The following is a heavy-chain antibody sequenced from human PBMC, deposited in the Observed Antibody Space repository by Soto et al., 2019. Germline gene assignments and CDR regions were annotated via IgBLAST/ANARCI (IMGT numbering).Heavy chain of an antibody. CDR2: VGGSAGTT. J-gene: IGHJ4*02. CDR1: GFTFISYG. V-gene: IGHV3-23*01. D-gene: IGHD3-10*01. Sequence: GESLRLSCAASGFTFISYGMSWVRQAPGKGLEWVSVVGGSAGTTYYADSVKGRFIVSRDNSKNTLYLQMDSMRSEDTTIYYCAKLYGSSTYWPFDYWGQGALVTVSS. CDR3: AKLYGSSTYWPFDY.